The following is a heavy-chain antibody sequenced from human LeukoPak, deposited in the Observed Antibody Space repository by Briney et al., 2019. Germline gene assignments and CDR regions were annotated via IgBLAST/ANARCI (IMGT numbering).Heavy chain of an antibody. CDR3: ARDGGSSWYFDY. D-gene: IGHD6-13*01. V-gene: IGHV1-18*04. CDR1: GYTFTSRG. J-gene: IGHJ4*02. Sequence: ASVKVSCKASGYTFTSRGISWVRQAPGQGLEWMGWISPHNGNTKYVQRLQGRVTMTADTSTSTAYMELRSLRSDDTAVYYCARDGGSSWYFDYWGQGTLVTVSS. CDR2: ISPHNGNT.